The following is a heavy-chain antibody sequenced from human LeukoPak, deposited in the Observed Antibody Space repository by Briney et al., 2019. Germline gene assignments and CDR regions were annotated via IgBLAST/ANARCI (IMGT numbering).Heavy chain of an antibody. Sequence: PSETLSLTCTVSGGSISSGNFYWSWIRQPAGKGLEWIGRIYTSGSTNYNPSLKSRVIISVDTSKNQFSLKLSSVTAAETAVYYCARDPSTKYYTDSWGQGTLVTVSS. J-gene: IGHJ4*02. CDR2: IYTSGST. D-gene: IGHD2-2*01. V-gene: IGHV4-61*02. CDR1: GGSISSGNFY. CDR3: ARDPSTKYYTDS.